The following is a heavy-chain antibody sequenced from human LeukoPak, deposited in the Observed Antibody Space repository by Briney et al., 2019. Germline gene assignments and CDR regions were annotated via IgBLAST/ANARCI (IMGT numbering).Heavy chain of an antibody. V-gene: IGHV4-38-2*02. J-gene: IGHJ4*02. Sequence: SETLSLTCAVSGYSISSGYYWGWIRQPPGKGLEWIGSIYHSGSTYYNPSLKSRVTISVDTSKNQFSLKLSSVTAADTAVYYCARDSSGYLFDYWGQGTLVTVSS. CDR2: IYHSGST. CDR1: GYSISSGYY. D-gene: IGHD3-22*01. CDR3: ARDSSGYLFDY.